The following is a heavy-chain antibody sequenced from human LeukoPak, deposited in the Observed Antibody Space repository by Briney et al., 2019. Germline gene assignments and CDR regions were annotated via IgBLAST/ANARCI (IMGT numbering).Heavy chain of an antibody. J-gene: IGHJ4*02. Sequence: SETLSLTCNIYGASISRYYWSWFRQPPGQGLEWIGYIYHTGSSNYNPSLKSRVTISLDTSKSQFSLRLRSVTTADTAVYYCAGDYGSDNYWGQGTLVTVSS. CDR1: GASISRYY. V-gene: IGHV4-59*01. D-gene: IGHD4-17*01. CDR2: IYHTGSS. CDR3: AGDYGSDNY.